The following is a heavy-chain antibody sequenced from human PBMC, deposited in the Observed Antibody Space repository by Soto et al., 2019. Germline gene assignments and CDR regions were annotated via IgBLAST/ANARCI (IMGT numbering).Heavy chain of an antibody. Sequence: QMQLQESGPGLVKPSQTLSLTCTVSGGSISSGDYYWSWIRQPPGKGLEWIGHIYYSGRTYYKPSLKSPVTTSLDTSKNQFSLKLTSGTAADTAVYYCARVGFTYGTASVWGQGTLVTVSS. V-gene: IGHV4-30-4*01. CDR1: GGSISSGDYY. J-gene: IGHJ4*02. CDR3: ARVGFTYGTASV. D-gene: IGHD3-10*01. CDR2: IYYSGRT.